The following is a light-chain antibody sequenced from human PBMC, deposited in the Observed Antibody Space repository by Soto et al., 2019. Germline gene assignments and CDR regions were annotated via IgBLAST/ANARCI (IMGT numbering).Light chain of an antibody. J-gene: IGKJ2*01. CDR1: QSVSSN. V-gene: IGKV3-15*01. CDR3: QQYNNWYT. Sequence: EIVMTQSPATLSVSPGERATLSCRAGQSVSSNLAWYQQKPGQAPRLLLYGASTRATGIPARFSGSGSGTEFTLTISSLQSEDFAVYYCQQYNNWYTFGQGTKLEIK. CDR2: GAS.